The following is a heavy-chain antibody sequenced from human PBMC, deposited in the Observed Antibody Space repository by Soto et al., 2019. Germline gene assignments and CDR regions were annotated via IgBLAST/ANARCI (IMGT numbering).Heavy chain of an antibody. V-gene: IGHV1-3*01. J-gene: IGHJ4*02. Sequence: QVQLVQSGAEVKKPGASVKVSCKASGYTFTSYAMHWVRQAPGQRLEWMGWINAGYGNTKYSQKFQGRVTITRDTSASTAYMELSSLRSEDTAVYYCARALEDIVVVVAGLYYWGQGTLVTVSS. D-gene: IGHD2-15*01. CDR1: GYTFTSYA. CDR2: INAGYGNT. CDR3: ARALEDIVVVVAGLYY.